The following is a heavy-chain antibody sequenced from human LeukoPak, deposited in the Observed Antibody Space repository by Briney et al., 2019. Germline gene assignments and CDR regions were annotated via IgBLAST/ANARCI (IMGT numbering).Heavy chain of an antibody. V-gene: IGHV3-7*01. CDR1: GFTFSNYW. D-gene: IGHD6-19*01. CDR3: ARDYSSGWSIDY. J-gene: IGHJ4*02. CDR2: IQQDGSEK. Sequence: GGSLRLSCEASGFTFSNYWLYWVRQAPGKGLEWVANIQQDGSEKYYVDSVKGRFTISRDNAKNSLYLQMNSLRAEDTAVYYCARDYSSGWSIDYWGQGTLVTVSS.